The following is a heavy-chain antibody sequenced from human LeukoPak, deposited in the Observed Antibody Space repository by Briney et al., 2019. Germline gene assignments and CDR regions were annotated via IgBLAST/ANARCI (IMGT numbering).Heavy chain of an antibody. CDR2: IYYSGST. D-gene: IGHD6-13*01. CDR3: ARCLGFLIGSSWYPDAFDI. V-gene: IGHV4-59*08. J-gene: IGHJ3*02. Sequence: SETLSLTCTVSGGSISSYYWSWIRQPPGKGLEWIGYIYYSGSTNYNPSLKSRVTISVDRSKNQMSQKLSSVTAADTAVYYCARCLGFLIGSSWYPDAFDIWGQGTMVTVSS. CDR1: GGSISSYY.